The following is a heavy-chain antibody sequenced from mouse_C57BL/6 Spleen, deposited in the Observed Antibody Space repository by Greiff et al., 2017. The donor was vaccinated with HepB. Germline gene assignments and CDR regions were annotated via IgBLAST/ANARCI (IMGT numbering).Heavy chain of an antibody. CDR3: ARGYDYEGY. Sequence: DVQLQESGPELVKPGASVKISCKASGYSFTGYYMNWVKQSPEKSLEWIGEINPSTGGTTYNQKFKAKATLTVDKSSSTAYMQLKSLTSEDSAVYYCARGYDYEGYWGQGTTLTVSS. CDR1: GYSFTGYY. D-gene: IGHD2-4*01. CDR2: INPSTGGT. J-gene: IGHJ2*01. V-gene: IGHV1-42*01.